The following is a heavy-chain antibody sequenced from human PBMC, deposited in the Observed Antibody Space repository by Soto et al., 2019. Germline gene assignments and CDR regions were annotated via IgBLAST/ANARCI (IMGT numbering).Heavy chain of an antibody. CDR2: IDPSDSYT. CDR1: GYSFTSYW. Sequence: GESLKISCKGTGYSFTSYWISWVRQMPGKGLEWMGRIDPSDSYTNYSPSFQGHVTISADKSISTAYLQWSSLKASDTAMYYCARRPRGSGYWDYYYYGMDVWGQGTTVTVSS. D-gene: IGHD3-3*01. CDR3: ARRPRGSGYWDYYYYGMDV. V-gene: IGHV5-10-1*01. J-gene: IGHJ6*02.